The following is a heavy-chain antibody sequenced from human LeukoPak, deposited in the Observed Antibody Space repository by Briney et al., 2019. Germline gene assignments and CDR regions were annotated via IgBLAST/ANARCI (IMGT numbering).Heavy chain of an antibody. V-gene: IGHV4-59*12. J-gene: IGHJ5*02. CDR2: IYYSGNT. Sequence: PSETLSLTCTVSGASINSFYWSWIRQPPGRGLEWIGYIYYSGNTNYNPSLKSRVTISGDKSNNQVSLKVTSVTAADTAVYYCARDEGNWFDPWGQGILATVSS. CDR1: GASINSFY. CDR3: ARDEGNWFDP.